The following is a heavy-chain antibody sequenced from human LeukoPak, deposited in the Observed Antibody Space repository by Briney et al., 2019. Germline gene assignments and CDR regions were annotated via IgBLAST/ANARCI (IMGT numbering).Heavy chain of an antibody. V-gene: IGHV3-7*01. CDR3: ARDGPIAAADYYYYYGMDV. D-gene: IGHD6-13*01. CDR1: GFTFSSYW. J-gene: IGHJ6*02. CDR2: IKQDGSEK. Sequence: PGGSLRLSCAASGFTFSSYWMGWVRQAPGKGLEWVANIKQDGSEKYYEDSVKGRFTISRDNAKNSLYLQMNSLRAEDTAVYYCARDGPIAAADYYYYYGMDVWGQGTTVTVSS.